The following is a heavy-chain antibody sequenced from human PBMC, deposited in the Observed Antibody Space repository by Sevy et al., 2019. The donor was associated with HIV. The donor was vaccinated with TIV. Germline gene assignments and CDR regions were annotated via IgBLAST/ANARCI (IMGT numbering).Heavy chain of an antibody. V-gene: IGHV3-7*03. CDR2: IKQDGSEK. J-gene: IGHJ6*02. CDR1: GFTFSSYR. CDR3: ARDGNYSSWYDYYGMDV. D-gene: IGHD6-13*01. Sequence: GGSLRLSCAASGFTFSSYRMSWVRQAPGKGLEWVANIKQDGSEKYYVDSVKGRFTISRDNAKNSLYLQMNSLRAEDTAVYYCARDGNYSSWYDYYGMDVWGQGTTVTVSS.